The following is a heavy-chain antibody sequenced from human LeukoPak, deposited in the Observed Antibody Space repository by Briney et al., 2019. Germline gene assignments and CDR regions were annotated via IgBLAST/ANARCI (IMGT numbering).Heavy chain of an antibody. CDR1: GFTFSSYW. Sequence: GGSLRLSCAASGFTFSSYWMHWVRQAPGKGLVWVSRINSDGSSTSYADSVKGRFTIPRDNAKNTLYLQMNSLRAEDTAVYYCARPLYCSGGSCYYPGAAYYYYGMDVWGKGTTVTVSS. V-gene: IGHV3-74*01. D-gene: IGHD2-15*01. CDR2: INSDGSST. J-gene: IGHJ6*04. CDR3: ARPLYCSGGSCYYPGAAYYYYGMDV.